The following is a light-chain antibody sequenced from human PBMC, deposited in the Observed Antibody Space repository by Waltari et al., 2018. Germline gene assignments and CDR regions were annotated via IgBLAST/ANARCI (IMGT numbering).Light chain of an antibody. Sequence: QSVLTQPPSVSAAPGQRVTISCSGGSSNIGNNYVSWYRQFPGTAPQLLIYEDSERPSGIPGRFSGSKSGTSATLDLTGLQAGDEADYYCGTWDSSLSGAVFGGGTHLTVL. CDR3: GTWDSSLSGAV. J-gene: IGLJ7*01. CDR1: SSNIGNNY. V-gene: IGLV1-51*02. CDR2: EDS.